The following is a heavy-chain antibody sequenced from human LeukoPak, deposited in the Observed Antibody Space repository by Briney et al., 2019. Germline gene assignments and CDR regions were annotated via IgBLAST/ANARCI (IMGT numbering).Heavy chain of an antibody. D-gene: IGHD3-10*01. Sequence: GGSLRLSCAASGFTFSTHAMHWVRRAPGKGLEWVANIKPDGSDKYYVDSVKGRFTISRDNAKNSLYLQMNSLRAEDTAVYYCAIQKADLITMIRGVIAYWGQGTLVTVSS. J-gene: IGHJ4*02. CDR3: AIQKADLITMIRGVIAY. V-gene: IGHV3-7*01. CDR2: IKPDGSDK. CDR1: GFTFSTHA.